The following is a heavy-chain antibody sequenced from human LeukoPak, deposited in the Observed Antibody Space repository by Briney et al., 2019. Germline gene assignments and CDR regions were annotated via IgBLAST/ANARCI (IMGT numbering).Heavy chain of an antibody. CDR2: ISGSSGRT. CDR3: AKGSFDSVIGPYYFDY. V-gene: IGHV3-23*01. J-gene: IGHJ4*02. CDR1: GITFSTYA. Sequence: PGGSLRLSCAASGITFSTYAMTWVRQAPGKGLEWVSGISGSSGRTYYADSVKGRFTISRDNSKNTLYLQMNSLRAEDTAVYYCAKGSFDSVIGPYYFDYWGQGTLVTVSS. D-gene: IGHD2/OR15-2a*01.